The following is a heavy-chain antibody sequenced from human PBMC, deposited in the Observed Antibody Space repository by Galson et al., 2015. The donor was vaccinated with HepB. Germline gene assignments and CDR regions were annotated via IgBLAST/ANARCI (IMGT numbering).Heavy chain of an antibody. V-gene: IGHV1-69*08. Sequence: SVKVSCKASGGTFSSYPITWVRQAPGQGLEWLGRIIPLLGTTKYSQKSQDRVTITADKSTGTAYMELTDLTSEDTAIYYCARVGGRGHTFDYWGQGT. J-gene: IGHJ4*02. CDR1: GGTFSSYP. CDR3: ARVGGRGHTFDY. D-gene: IGHD2-15*01. CDR2: IIPLLGTT.